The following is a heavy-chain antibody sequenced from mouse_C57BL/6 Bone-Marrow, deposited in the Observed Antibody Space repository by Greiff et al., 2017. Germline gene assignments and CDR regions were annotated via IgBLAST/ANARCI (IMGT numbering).Heavy chain of an antibody. J-gene: IGHJ3*01. V-gene: IGHV1-56*01. Sequence: QVQLQQSGPELVRPGASVKISCKAPGYTFTSHWMQWVRQRPGQGLEWIGEIFPGSGSTYYNEKFKGKATLTVDTSSSTAYMQLSSLTSEDSAVXFCARGELLRTWFAYWGQGTLVTVSA. CDR2: IFPGSGST. D-gene: IGHD1-1*01. CDR1: GYTFTSHW. CDR3: ARGELLRTWFAY.